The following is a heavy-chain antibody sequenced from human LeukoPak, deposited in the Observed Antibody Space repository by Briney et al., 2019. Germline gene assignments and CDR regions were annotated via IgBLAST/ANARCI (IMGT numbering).Heavy chain of an antibody. D-gene: IGHD1-26*01. CDR1: GFTFSSYA. V-gene: IGHV3-23*01. J-gene: IGHJ4*02. Sequence: GGSLRLSCAASGFTFSSYAMSWVRQAPGKGLDWVSVISGSGGTTSYAESVKGRFTISRDNSKNTLYLQMNSLKTEDTAVYYCARVRSGSLDYWGQGTLVTVSS. CDR3: ARVRSGSLDY. CDR2: ISGSGGTT.